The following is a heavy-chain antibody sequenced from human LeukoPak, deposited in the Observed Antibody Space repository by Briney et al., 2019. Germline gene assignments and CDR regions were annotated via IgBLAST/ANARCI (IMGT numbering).Heavy chain of an antibody. CDR2: IYYNGST. Sequence: SETLSLTCTVSGGSISSYYWSWIRQPPGKGLEWIGYIYYNGSTNYNPSLKSRVTISVDTSKNQFSLKLSSVTAADTAVYYCARGRGSPQYYFDYWGQGTLVTVSS. J-gene: IGHJ4*02. CDR3: ARGRGSPQYYFDY. D-gene: IGHD3-10*01. V-gene: IGHV4-59*01. CDR1: GGSISSYY.